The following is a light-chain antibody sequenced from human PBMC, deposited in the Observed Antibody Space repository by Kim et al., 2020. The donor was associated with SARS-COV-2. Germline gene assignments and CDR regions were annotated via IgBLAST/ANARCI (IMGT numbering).Light chain of an antibody. V-gene: IGKV1-27*01. J-gene: IGKJ1*01. CDR3: QKYNSAPWT. CDR2: NAL. Sequence: ASVGDRVTITCRASQSISNYLAWYQQKPGKVPILLIYNALALQSGVPSRFSGSGSGTDFTLTISSLQPEDVATYHCQKYNSAPWTFGQGTKVDIK. CDR1: QSISNY.